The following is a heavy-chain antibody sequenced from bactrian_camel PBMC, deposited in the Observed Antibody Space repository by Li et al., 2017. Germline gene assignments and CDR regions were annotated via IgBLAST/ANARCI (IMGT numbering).Heavy chain of an antibody. CDR2: RHDGSRVA. Sequence: QLVESGGGLVQPGWSLRLSCAASGFTFSSYCMGWFRQVPGKEREVVARRHDGSRVADYAASVEGRFTISRDNAKNTLYLQMGSLKPEDTAVYYCAADPGSNIGMGTHLDVCAHTYYWGQGTQVTVS. CDR3: AADPGSNIGMGTHLDVCAHTYY. CDR1: GFTFSSYC. D-gene: IGHD3*01. V-gene: IGHV3S28*01. J-gene: IGHJ4*01.